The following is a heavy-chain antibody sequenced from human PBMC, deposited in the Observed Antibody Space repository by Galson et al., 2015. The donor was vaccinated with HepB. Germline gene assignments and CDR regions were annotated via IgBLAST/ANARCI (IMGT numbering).Heavy chain of an antibody. D-gene: IGHD6-13*01. CDR3: ARAPVWGIPATGSLNWFDP. V-gene: IGHV1-69*13. J-gene: IGHJ5*02. CDR1: GGTINSYA. Sequence: SVKVSCKASGGTINSYAISWVRQAPGRELEWMGGIIPVFGTTNYAQKFQGRVTITANESTSTAYMEMNSLRSEDTAVYYCARAPVWGIPATGSLNWFDPWGQGTLVTVSS. CDR2: IIPVFGTT.